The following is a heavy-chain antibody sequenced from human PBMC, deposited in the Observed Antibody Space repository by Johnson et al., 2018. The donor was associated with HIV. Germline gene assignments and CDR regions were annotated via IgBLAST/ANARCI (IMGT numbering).Heavy chain of an antibody. J-gene: IGHJ3*01. V-gene: IGHV3-15*01. Sequence: VQLVESGGGLVKPGGSLRLSCAASGFTFSNAWMSWVRQAPGKGLEWVGRIKSKTDGGTTDYAAPVKGRVTISRDDSKNTLYLQMNSLKTEDTAMYYCSRVPTTYYGTNSAPLDGFDVWGRGTLVTVSS. D-gene: IGHD4-23*01. CDR1: GFTFSNAW. CDR3: SRVPTTYYGTNSAPLDGFDV. CDR2: IKSKTDGGTT.